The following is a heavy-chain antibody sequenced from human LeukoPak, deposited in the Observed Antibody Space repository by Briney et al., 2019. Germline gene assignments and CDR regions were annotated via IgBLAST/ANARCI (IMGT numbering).Heavy chain of an antibody. V-gene: IGHV1-46*01. Sequence: ASVKVSCKASGYTFTSYYMHWVRQAPGQGLEWMGIINPSGGSTSYAQKFQGRVTMTRDTSTSTVYMELSSLRSEDTAVCYCANWGFYYYYGMDVWGQGTTVTVSS. J-gene: IGHJ6*02. CDR1: GYTFTSYY. CDR2: INPSGGST. D-gene: IGHD7-27*01. CDR3: ANWGFYYYYGMDV.